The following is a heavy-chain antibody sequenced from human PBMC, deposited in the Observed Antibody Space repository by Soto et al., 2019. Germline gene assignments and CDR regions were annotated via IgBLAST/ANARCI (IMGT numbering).Heavy chain of an antibody. J-gene: IGHJ6*02. V-gene: IGHV1-46*01. CDR1: GYTFTSYY. CDR3: ARGDTAMTHYYYGMDV. Sequence: SVKVSCTASGYTFTSYYMHWVRQAPGQGLEWMGIINPSGGSTSYAQKFQGRVTMTRDTSTSTDYMELSSLRAEDMAVYYCARGDTAMTHYYYGMDVWGQGTTVTVS. CDR2: INPSGGST. D-gene: IGHD5-18*01.